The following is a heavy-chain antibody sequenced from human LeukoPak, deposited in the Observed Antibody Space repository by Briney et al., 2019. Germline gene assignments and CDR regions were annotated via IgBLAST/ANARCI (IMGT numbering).Heavy chain of an antibody. J-gene: IGHJ4*02. CDR3: ARGRTTFRSSGCGC. CDR2: IIESGGT. Sequence: PGGSLRLSCAASGFTLSSFRMSWVRQAPGKGLEWVSRIIESGGTNYADFVKGRFTISRDNSKNTLYLQMNSLRAEDTAVYYCARGRTTFRSSGCGCWGQGTLVTVSS. V-gene: IGHV3-23*01. CDR1: GFTLSSFR. D-gene: IGHD6-19*01.